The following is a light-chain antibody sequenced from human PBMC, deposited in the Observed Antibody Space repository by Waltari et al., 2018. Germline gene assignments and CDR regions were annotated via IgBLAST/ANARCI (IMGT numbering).Light chain of an antibody. CDR3: STWDYSLSAHGV. V-gene: IGLV1-47*03. CDR1: SNNVGSCD. Sequence: QSALTQEASVSGTVGQKVTLSCTGNSNNVGSCDVAWYQQISHGAPKTVTFVNSLPSGVPDRFSGSTSGSTASLTISGLWPEDEAVYYCSTWDYSLSAHGVFGGRTNLTDL. CDR2: VNS. J-gene: IGLJ2*01.